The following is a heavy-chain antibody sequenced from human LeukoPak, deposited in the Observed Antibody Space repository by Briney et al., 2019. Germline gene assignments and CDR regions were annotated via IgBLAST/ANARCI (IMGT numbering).Heavy chain of an antibody. CDR2: IYWNGGST. D-gene: IGHD1-26*01. V-gene: IGHV3-20*04. CDR3: ATGGRYGATGYYYYYMDV. J-gene: IGHJ6*03. CDR1: GLTFSNAW. Sequence: GGSLRLSCVASGLTFSNAWMSWVRQAPGKGLEWVSGIYWNGGSTGYADSVKGRFTISRDNAKNSLYLQMNSLRAEDTASYYCATGGRYGATGYYYYYMDVWGKGTTVTVSS.